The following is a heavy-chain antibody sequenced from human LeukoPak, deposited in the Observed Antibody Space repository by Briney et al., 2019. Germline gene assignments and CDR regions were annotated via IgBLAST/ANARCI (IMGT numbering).Heavy chain of an antibody. Sequence: PGGSLRLSCATSGFTFSSYAMSWVRQAPGKGLDWVSAISGSGGSTYYADSVKGRFTISRDNSKNTLYLQMNSLRAEDTAVYYCAQCSGWLVKQYFDYWGQGTLVHVSS. V-gene: IGHV3-23*01. CDR3: AQCSGWLVKQYFDY. J-gene: IGHJ4*02. CDR1: GFTFSSYA. CDR2: ISGSGGST. D-gene: IGHD6-19*01.